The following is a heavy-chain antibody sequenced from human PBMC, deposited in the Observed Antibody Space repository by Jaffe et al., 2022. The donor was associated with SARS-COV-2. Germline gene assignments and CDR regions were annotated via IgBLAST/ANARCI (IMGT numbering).Heavy chain of an antibody. D-gene: IGHD1-1*01. CDR2: INPSGGST. CDR1: GYTFTSYY. V-gene: IGHV1-46*01. CDR3: ARERLERRGVTYYYYGMDV. Sequence: QVQLVQSGAEVKKPGASVKVSCKASGYTFTSYYMHWVRQAPGQGLEWMGIINPSGGSTSYAQKFQGRVTMTRDTSTSTVYMELSSLRSEDTAVYYCARERLERRGVTYYYYGMDVWGQGTTVTVSS. J-gene: IGHJ6*02.